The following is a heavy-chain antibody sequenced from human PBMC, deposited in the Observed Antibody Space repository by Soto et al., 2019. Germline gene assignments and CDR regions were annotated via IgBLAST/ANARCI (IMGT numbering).Heavy chain of an antibody. CDR2: ISNDGSYK. V-gene: IGHV3-30*18. CDR1: GFTFSSYV. Sequence: QVHLAESGGGVVQPGRSLRLSCAGPGFTFSSYVMHWVRQAPGKGLEWVAVISNDGSYKYYADSLKGRFIISRDNSKNTLYLQMNSLRAEDTAVYYCAKDLYYYDSSLDDYWGQGTLVSVSS. D-gene: IGHD3-22*01. CDR3: AKDLYYYDSSLDDY. J-gene: IGHJ4*02.